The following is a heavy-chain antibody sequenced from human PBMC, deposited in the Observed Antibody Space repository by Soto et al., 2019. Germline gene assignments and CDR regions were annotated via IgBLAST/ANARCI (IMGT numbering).Heavy chain of an antibody. CDR1: GFTFDDYA. CDR3: ARGALYDFWSGYSKDSVYYSYGMDV. CDR2: ISWDGGST. D-gene: IGHD3-3*01. J-gene: IGHJ6*02. V-gene: IGHV3-43D*04. Sequence: GGSLRLSCAASGFTFDDYAMHWVRQAPGKGLEWVSLISWDGGSTYYADSVKGRFTISRDNSKNSLYLQMNSLRAEDTALYYCARGALYDFWSGYSKDSVYYSYGMDVWGQGTTVTVYS.